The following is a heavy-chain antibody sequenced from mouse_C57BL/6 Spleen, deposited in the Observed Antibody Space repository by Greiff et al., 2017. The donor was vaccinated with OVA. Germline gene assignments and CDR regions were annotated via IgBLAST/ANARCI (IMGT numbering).Heavy chain of an antibody. CDR1: GYTFTSYW. CDR2: IYPGNSDT. V-gene: IGHV1-5*01. J-gene: IGHJ2*01. D-gene: IGHD2-10*02. Sequence: VQLQQSGTVLVRPGASVKMSCKTSGYTFTSYWMHWVKQRPGQGLEWIGAIYPGNSDTSYNQKFKGKATLTADTSASTAYMVTRGLTDVYSAVYCCTKIEVLDYCDYWGQGTTLTVSS. CDR3: TKIEVLDYCDY.